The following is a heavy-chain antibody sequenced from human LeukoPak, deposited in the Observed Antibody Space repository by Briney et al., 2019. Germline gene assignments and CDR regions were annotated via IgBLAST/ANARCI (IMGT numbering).Heavy chain of an antibody. CDR2: IYTSGST. CDR3: ARRPPVYYDSSGLEG. Sequence: SETLSLTCTVSGGSISSGNYYWSWIRQPAGKGLEWIGRIYTSGSTNYNPSLKSRVTISVDTSKNQFSLKLSSVTAADTAVYYCARRPPVYYDSSGLEGWGQGTLVTVSS. J-gene: IGHJ4*02. CDR1: GGSISSGNYY. D-gene: IGHD3-22*01. V-gene: IGHV4-61*02.